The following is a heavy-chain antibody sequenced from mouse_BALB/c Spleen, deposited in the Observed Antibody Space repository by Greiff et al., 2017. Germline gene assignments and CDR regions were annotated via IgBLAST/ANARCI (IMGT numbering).Heavy chain of an antibody. V-gene: IGHV2-9*02. CDR2: IWAGGST. D-gene: IGHD2-2*01. Sequence: QVQLKQSGPGLVAPSQSLSITCTVSGFSLTSYGVHWVRQPPGKGLEWLGVIWAGGSTNYNSALMSRLSISKHNTKSQVFLKMNSLQTDDTAMYYCASLWLRYAMDYWGQGTSVTVSS. J-gene: IGHJ4*01. CDR1: GFSLTSYG. CDR3: ASLWLRYAMDY.